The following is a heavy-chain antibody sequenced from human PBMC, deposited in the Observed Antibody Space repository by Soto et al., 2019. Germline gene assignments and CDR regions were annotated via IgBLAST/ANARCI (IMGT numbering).Heavy chain of an antibody. D-gene: IGHD3-9*01. Sequence: SETLSLTCTVSGGSVSSSSYYWGWVRQPPGKGLEWIGSVYYSGSTYYNPSLESRVTISVDKSKNQFSLKLMSLSAADTAVYYWGSLEGLATISYYFDYWGQGALVTAPS. V-gene: IGHV4-39*01. CDR1: GGSVSSSSYY. CDR2: VYYSGST. J-gene: IGHJ4*02. CDR3: GSLEGLATISYYFDY.